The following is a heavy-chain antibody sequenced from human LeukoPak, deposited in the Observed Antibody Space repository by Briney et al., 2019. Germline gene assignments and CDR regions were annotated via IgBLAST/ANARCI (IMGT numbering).Heavy chain of an antibody. CDR1: GVPISSRSYY. D-gene: IGHD4-17*01. V-gene: IGHV4-39*07. J-gene: IGHJ5*02. CDR2: IYTSGST. Sequence: SETLSLTCSVSGVPISSRSYYWGWIRQPPGKGLEWIGRIYTSGSTNYNPSLKSRVTMSVDTSKNQFSLKLSSVTAADTAVYYCARDYGDYAGWFDPWGQGTLVTVSS. CDR3: ARDYGDYAGWFDP.